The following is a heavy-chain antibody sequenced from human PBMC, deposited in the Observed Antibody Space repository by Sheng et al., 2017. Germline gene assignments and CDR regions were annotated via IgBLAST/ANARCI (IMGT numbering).Heavy chain of an antibody. CDR3: ARGGGYRRGDY. D-gene: IGHD5-18*01. Sequence: QVQLQQWGAGLLKPSETLSLTCAVYGGSFSGYYWSWIRQPPGKGLEWIGEINHSGSTNYNPSLKSRVTISVDTSKNQFSLKLSSVTAADTAVYYCARGGGYRRGDYWGQGTLVTVSS. V-gene: IGHV4-34*01. J-gene: IGHJ4*02. CDR1: GGSFSGYY. CDR2: INHSGST.